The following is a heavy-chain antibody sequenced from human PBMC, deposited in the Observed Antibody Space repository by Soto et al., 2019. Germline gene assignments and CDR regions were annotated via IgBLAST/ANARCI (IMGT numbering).Heavy chain of an antibody. CDR3: ARERSGYFDY. CDR1: GYTFTSYD. D-gene: IGHD6-19*01. Sequence: QVQLVQSGAEVKKPGASVKVSCKASGYTFTSYDINWVRQATGQGLEWMGWMNPNSGNTGYAQKFXXRVPMTRNTSISTVYMALSSLRSEDTAVYYCARERSGYFDYWGQGTLVTVSS. CDR2: MNPNSGNT. V-gene: IGHV1-8*01. J-gene: IGHJ4*02.